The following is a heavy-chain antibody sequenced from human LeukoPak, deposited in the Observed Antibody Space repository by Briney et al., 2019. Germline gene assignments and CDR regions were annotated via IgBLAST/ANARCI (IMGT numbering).Heavy chain of an antibody. CDR3: ARDRLPGIAAARGWFDP. V-gene: IGHV3-30*03. D-gene: IGHD6-13*01. J-gene: IGHJ5*02. Sequence: GRSLRLSCAASGFTFSSYGMHWVRQAPGKGLEWVAVISYDGSNKYYADSVKGRFTISRDNSKNTLYLQMNSLRAEDTAVYYCARDRLPGIAAARGWFDPWGQGTLVTVSS. CDR2: ISYDGSNK. CDR1: GFTFSSYG.